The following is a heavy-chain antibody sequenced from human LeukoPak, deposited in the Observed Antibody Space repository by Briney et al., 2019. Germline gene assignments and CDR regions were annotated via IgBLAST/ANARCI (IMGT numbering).Heavy chain of an antibody. CDR3: ARSYYYDSSGHPVN. J-gene: IGHJ4*02. CDR2: IYYSGST. CDR1: GGSISSGGYY. D-gene: IGHD3-22*01. Sequence: PSETLSLTCTVSGGSISSGGYYWSWIRQHPGKGLEWIGYIYYSGSTYYNPSLKSRVTISVDTSKNQFSLKLSSVTAADTAVYYCARSYYYDSSGHPVNWGQGTLVTVSS. V-gene: IGHV4-31*03.